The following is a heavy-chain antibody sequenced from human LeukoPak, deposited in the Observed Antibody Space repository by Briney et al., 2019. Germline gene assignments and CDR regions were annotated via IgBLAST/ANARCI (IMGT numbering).Heavy chain of an antibody. CDR3: GSGERSYHFDN. CDR2: MYPGDSDP. V-gene: IGHV5-51*01. CDR1: ANGFSSHW. J-gene: IGHJ4*02. Sequence: GDSLKISGKGSANGFSSHWSGWVRQMPGKGREWMAIMYPGDSDPRYSPSFDGPVTISADKSITTAYLQWSSLKASDTAMYSCGSGERSYHFDNWGQGSLVTVSS. D-gene: IGHD1-26*01.